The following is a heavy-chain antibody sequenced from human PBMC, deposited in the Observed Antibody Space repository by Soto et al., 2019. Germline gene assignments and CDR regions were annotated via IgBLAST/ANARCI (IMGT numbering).Heavy chain of an antibody. Sequence: PGGSLRLSCAASGFTFSSYIMNWVRQSPGKGLEWVSSISSSSSYIYYADSVKGRFTISRDNAKNSLYLQMNSLRAEDTAVYYCARVWGTTGHAFDIWGQGTMVTVSS. J-gene: IGHJ3*02. V-gene: IGHV3-21*01. CDR2: ISSSSSYI. CDR1: GFTFSSYI. CDR3: ARVWGTTGHAFDI. D-gene: IGHD3-16*01.